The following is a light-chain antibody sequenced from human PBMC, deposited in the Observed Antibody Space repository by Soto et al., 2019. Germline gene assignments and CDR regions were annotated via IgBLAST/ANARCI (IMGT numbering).Light chain of an antibody. Sequence: QSVRTQPASVSGAPGEASTISCTGTSSDVGAYNYVSWYQQHPGKAPKLMIYDVNIRPSGVSNRFSGSKSGNTASLTISGLQAEDEADYYCTSWTTSTTMKFGGGTKVTVL. J-gene: IGLJ2*01. CDR2: DVN. CDR1: SSDVGAYNY. V-gene: IGLV2-14*01. CDR3: TSWTTSTTMK.